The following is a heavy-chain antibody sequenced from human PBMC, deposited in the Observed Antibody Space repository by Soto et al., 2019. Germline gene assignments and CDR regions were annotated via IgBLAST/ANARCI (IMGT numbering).Heavy chain of an antibody. CDR3: ARVPLDYDFWSGYHNYFDY. CDR1: GYTFTSYG. D-gene: IGHD3-3*01. V-gene: IGHV1-18*01. Sequence: QVQLVQSGAEVKKPGASVKVSCKASGYTFTSYGISWVRQAPGQGLEWMGWISAYNGNTNYAQKLQGRVTMTTDTSRSTAYMELRSLRSDDTTVYYCARVPLDYDFWSGYHNYFDYWGQGTLVTVSS. J-gene: IGHJ4*02. CDR2: ISAYNGNT.